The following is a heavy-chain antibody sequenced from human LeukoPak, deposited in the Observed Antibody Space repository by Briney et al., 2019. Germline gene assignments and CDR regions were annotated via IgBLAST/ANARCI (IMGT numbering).Heavy chain of an antibody. D-gene: IGHD6-19*01. CDR1: GGSVSDFY. CDR2: IYSSGST. J-gene: IGHJ6*03. CDR3: ARRVGWPTTTYYYMDV. Sequence: SETLSLTCSVSGGSVSDFYWSWIRQSPGQGLENIAYIYSSGSTNYNPSLKSRVTISIDTSRNTFSLKMTSVTAADTAVYYCARRVGWPTTTYYYMDVWGRGTTVTIS. V-gene: IGHV4-59*02.